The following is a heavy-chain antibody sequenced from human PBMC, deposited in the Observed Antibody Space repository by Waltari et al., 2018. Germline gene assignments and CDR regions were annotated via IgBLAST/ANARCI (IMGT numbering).Heavy chain of an antibody. V-gene: IGHV4-38-2*01. D-gene: IGHD6-13*01. Sequence: QVQLQESGPGLVKPSETLSLTCAVSGYSISSGYYWGWIRQPPGKGLEWIGSIYHSGSTYYNPSLKSRVTISVDTSKNQFSLKLSSVTAADTAVYYCARVKLSSSSTNWFDPWGQGTLVTVSS. CDR1: GYSISSGYY. CDR3: ARVKLSSSSTNWFDP. CDR2: IYHSGST. J-gene: IGHJ5*02.